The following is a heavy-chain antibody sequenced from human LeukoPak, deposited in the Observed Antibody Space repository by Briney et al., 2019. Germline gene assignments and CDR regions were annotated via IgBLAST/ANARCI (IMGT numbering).Heavy chain of an antibody. D-gene: IGHD6-13*01. CDR1: GYTFTYYY. V-gene: IGHV1-2*04. J-gene: IGHJ5*02. CDR2: INSKNGGT. Sequence: ASVKVSFQASGYTFTYYYVYWVRQPPGRGLEGMGWINSKNGGTRYAQKFQGWVTVSRHTSISTAYMEVSTLKSDDTAVYYCARGRGVTTAGTSWFDPWGQGTLVIVSS. CDR3: ARGRGVTTAGTSWFDP.